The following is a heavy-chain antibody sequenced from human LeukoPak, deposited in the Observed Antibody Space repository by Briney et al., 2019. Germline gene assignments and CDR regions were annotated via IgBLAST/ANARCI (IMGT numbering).Heavy chain of an antibody. Sequence: GGSLRLSCAASGFTFSSYSMNWVRQAPGKGLEWVSYISSSSSTIYYADSVKGRFTISRDNAKNSLYLQMNSLRAEDTAVYYCARAGSGSYWAAFDIWGQGTMVTVSS. V-gene: IGHV3-48*01. CDR1: GFTFSSYS. D-gene: IGHD1-26*01. J-gene: IGHJ3*02. CDR2: ISSSSSTI. CDR3: ARAGSGSYWAAFDI.